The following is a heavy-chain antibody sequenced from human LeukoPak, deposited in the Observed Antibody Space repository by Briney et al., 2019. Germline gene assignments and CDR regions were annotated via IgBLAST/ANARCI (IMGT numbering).Heavy chain of an antibody. J-gene: IGHJ4*02. V-gene: IGHV1-18*01. CDR2: ISTYNGNT. CDR1: GYTFTSYG. D-gene: IGHD2-15*01. CDR3: ARVGYCGGGSCFHFDY. Sequence: ASVKVSCKASGYTFTSYGIIWVRQAPGQGLEWMGWISTYNGNTNYAQKLQGRVTMTTDTSTSTAYMELRSLRSDDTAVYYCARVGYCGGGSCFHFDYWGQGTLVTVSS.